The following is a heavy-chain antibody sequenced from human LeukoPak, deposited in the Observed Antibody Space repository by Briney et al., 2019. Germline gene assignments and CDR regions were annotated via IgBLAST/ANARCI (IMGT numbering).Heavy chain of an antibody. CDR2: IYYSGST. J-gene: IGHJ4*02. D-gene: IGHD6-19*01. V-gene: IGHV4-39*01. CDR3: ASPIRSGWSTGDY. Sequence: PSETLSLTCTVSGGSISNYYWGWIRQPPGKGLEWIGSIYYSGSTYYNPSLKSRVTISVDTSKNQFSLKLSSVTAADTAVYYCASPIRSGWSTGDYWGQGTLVTVSS. CDR1: GGSISNYY.